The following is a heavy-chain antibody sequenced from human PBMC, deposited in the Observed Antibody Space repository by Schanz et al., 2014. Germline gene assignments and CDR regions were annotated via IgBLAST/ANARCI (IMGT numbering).Heavy chain of an antibody. D-gene: IGHD6-6*01. CDR3: ARWGAYRSPSPVFYFDY. J-gene: IGHJ4*02. V-gene: IGHV1-46*01. Sequence: QVHLVQSGAEVKKPGASVKVSCKASGYIFTSYSMHWVRQAPGQGLEWLGIINPSGVSTSSAQEFQGRVTMTRDTSTSTLQMELSSLRSEDTAVYYCARWGAYRSPSPVFYFDYWGQGTLVTVSS. CDR1: GYIFTSYS. CDR2: INPSGVST.